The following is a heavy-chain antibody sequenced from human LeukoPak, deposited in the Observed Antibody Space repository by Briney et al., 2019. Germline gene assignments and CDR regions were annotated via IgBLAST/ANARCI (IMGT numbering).Heavy chain of an antibody. D-gene: IGHD6-19*01. CDR2: ISWNSGNI. CDR3: AKGDSGSYYYYGMDV. Sequence: GGSLRLSCTACGFTFGDYAMHLVRLAPGKGLEWVSGISWNSGNIDYADSVKGRFTISRDNAKNSLYLQMNSLRPEDTAFYYCAKGDSGSYYYYGMDVWGRGTTVTVSS. V-gene: IGHV3-9*01. CDR1: GFTFGDYA. J-gene: IGHJ6*02.